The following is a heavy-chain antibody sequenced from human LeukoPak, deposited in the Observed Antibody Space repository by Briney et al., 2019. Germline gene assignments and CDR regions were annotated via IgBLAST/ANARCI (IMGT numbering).Heavy chain of an antibody. CDR3: ARVGSYDSSGYYFDL. D-gene: IGHD3-22*01. V-gene: IGHV4-59*11. J-gene: IGHJ4*02. CDR1: SASISDHY. Sequence: PSETLSLTCTASSASISDHYWTWIRQPPGKGLEWIGYIYVSGGTSYNPSLKSRVTISIDTSTNQFSLNLRSVGAADTAIYYCARVGSYDSSGYYFDLWGQGTLVTVSS. CDR2: IYVSGGT.